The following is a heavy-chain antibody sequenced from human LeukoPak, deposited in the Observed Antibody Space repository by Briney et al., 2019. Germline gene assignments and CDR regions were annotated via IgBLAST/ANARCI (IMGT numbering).Heavy chain of an antibody. CDR1: GYTFTGYY. V-gene: IGHV1-2*02. CDR2: INPNSGGT. CDR3: AREGGYSSSWYWYFQH. Sequence: ASVKVSCKASGYTFTGYYMRWVRQAPGQGLEWMGWINPNSGGTNYAQKFQGRVTMTRDTSISTAYMELSRLRSDDTAVYYCAREGGYSSSWYWYFQHWGQGTLVTVSS. J-gene: IGHJ1*01. D-gene: IGHD6-13*01.